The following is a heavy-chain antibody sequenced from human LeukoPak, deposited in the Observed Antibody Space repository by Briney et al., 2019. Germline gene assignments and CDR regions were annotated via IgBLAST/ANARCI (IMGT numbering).Heavy chain of an antibody. D-gene: IGHD3-10*01. Sequence: SETLSLTCTVSGGSISTSNYYWGWIRQPPGKGLEWIGSIYYSGSTYYNPSLKSRVTISVDTSKNQFSLKLSSVTAADTAVYYCARDPPANTELLWFGESNYYMDVWGKGTTVTVSS. CDR1: GGSISTSNYY. CDR3: ARDPPANTELLWFGESNYYMDV. CDR2: IYYSGST. V-gene: IGHV4-39*07. J-gene: IGHJ6*03.